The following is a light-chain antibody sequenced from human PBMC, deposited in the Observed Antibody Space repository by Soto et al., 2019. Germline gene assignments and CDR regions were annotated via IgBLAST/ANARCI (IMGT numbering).Light chain of an antibody. J-gene: IGLJ2*01. V-gene: IGLV2-23*03. CDR2: EGS. CDR1: SSDVGSYNL. Sequence: QSALTQPASVSGSPGQSITISCTGTSSDVGSYNLVSWYQQHPGKAPKLMIYEGSKRPSGVSNRFSGSKSGNTASLTISGLQAEDEADYYCCSYAGNSTFSVVFGGGTKLTVL. CDR3: CSYAGNSTFSVV.